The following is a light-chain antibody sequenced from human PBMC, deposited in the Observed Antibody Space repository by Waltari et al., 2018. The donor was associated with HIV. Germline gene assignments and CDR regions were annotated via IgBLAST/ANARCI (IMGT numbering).Light chain of an antibody. V-gene: IGLV2-14*01. CDR1: NRNIGFYSL. CDR2: GVT. CDR3: SSYTSGDTVL. J-gene: IGLJ3*02. Sequence: QSALTQPASVSGSPGQSLTISCTGTNRNIGFYSLVSWYRQYPGTAPPLIIYGVTSRPSGVSSRFSGSKSGNTASLTISGLHVDDEADYYCSSYTSGDTVLFGGGTKLTVL.